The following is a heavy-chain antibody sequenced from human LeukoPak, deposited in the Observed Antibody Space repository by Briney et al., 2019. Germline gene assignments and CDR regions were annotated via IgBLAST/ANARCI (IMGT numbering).Heavy chain of an antibody. CDR3: ARNHLLGYWYFDL. V-gene: IGHV3-53*01. D-gene: IGHD3-16*01. Sequence: GGSLRLSCAASGFTVTTNHMSWVRQAPGKGLEWVSVLNSGGSTNYADSVKGRFTVSRDNSKNTLYLQMNSLRAEDTAVYYCARNHLLGYWYFDLWGRGTLVTVSS. J-gene: IGHJ2*01. CDR1: GFTVTTNH. CDR2: LNSGGST.